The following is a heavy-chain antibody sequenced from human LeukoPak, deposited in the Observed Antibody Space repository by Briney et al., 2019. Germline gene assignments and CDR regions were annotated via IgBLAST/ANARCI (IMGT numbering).Heavy chain of an antibody. CDR2: IYPGVSDT. J-gene: IGHJ3*02. Sequence: GESLKISCKGSGYSFTSYWIGWVRQMPGKGLEWMGIIYPGVSDTRYSPSFQGQVTISADKSISTAYLQWSSLKASDTATYYCATSYDILTSYYMEVAFDIWGQGTMVTVSS. CDR1: GYSFTSYW. CDR3: ATSYDILTSYYMEVAFDI. D-gene: IGHD3-9*01. V-gene: IGHV5-51*01.